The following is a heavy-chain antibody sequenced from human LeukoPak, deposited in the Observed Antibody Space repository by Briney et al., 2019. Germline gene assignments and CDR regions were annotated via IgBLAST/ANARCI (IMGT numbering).Heavy chain of an antibody. J-gene: IGHJ6*02. V-gene: IGHV3-23*01. Sequence: SGGSLRLSCAASEFTFSSYAMSWVRQAPGQGLEWVSAISGSGGSTYYADSVEGRFTISRDNSKNTLYLHMSSLRAEDTAVYYCAKYGMDVWGQGTTVTVSS. CDR3: AKYGMDV. CDR2: ISGSGGST. CDR1: EFTFSSYA.